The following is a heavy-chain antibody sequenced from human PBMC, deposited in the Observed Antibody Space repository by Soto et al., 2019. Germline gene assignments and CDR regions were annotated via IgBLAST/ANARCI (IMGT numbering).Heavy chain of an antibody. J-gene: IGHJ6*02. D-gene: IGHD1-20*01. CDR3: VIDNWNGAYYGLDV. V-gene: IGHV3-23*01. Sequence: EAQLLESGGGLVQPGESLTLSCVASHFAFNIDAMTWVRQAPGKGLEWVSSMSGSGSSIYYADSVKGRFTITKHKSKKTLYLQMNSLRAEDTAVYWCVIDNWNGAYYGLDVWGQGTTVTFS. CDR2: MSGSGSSI. CDR1: HFAFNIDA.